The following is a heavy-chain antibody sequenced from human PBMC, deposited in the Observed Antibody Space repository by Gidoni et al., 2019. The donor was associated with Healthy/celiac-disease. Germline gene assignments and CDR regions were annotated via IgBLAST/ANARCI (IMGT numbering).Heavy chain of an antibody. CDR1: GFTFRSYR. J-gene: IGHJ4*02. V-gene: IGHV3-48*02. D-gene: IGHD6-19*01. Sequence: EVQLVESGGGLVQPGGSLRLSCAASGFTFRSYRMNWVRQAPGKGLEWVSYISSSSSTIYYADSVKGRFTISRDNAKNSLYLQMNSLRDEDTAVYYCARDRGKQWLDAPDYWGQGTLVTVSS. CDR3: ARDRGKQWLDAPDY. CDR2: ISSSSSTI.